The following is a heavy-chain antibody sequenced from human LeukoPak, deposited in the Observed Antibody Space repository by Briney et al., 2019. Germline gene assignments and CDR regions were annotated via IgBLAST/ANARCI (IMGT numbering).Heavy chain of an antibody. CDR2: IKQDGSEK. Sequence: GGSLRLSCAASGFTFSSYWMSWVRQAPGKGLEWVANIKQDGSEKYYVASVKGRFTISRDNAKNSLYLQMNSLRAEDTAVYYCAKGGYSGYDAVGYWGQGTLVTVSS. D-gene: IGHD5-12*01. CDR3: AKGGYSGYDAVGY. CDR1: GFTFSSYW. V-gene: IGHV3-7*01. J-gene: IGHJ4*02.